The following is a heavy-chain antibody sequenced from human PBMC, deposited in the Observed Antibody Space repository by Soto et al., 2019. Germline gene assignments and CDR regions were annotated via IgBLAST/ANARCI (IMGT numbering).Heavy chain of an antibody. V-gene: IGHV3-30*18. CDR3: AKGLWWRVLGDAFDI. CDR1: GITFSSYG. Sequence: VGSLRLSCAASGITFSSYGMHWVRQAPGKGLEWVAVISYDGTNKYYGDSVKGRFSISRDNSKNTLYLQMNSLRAEDTAAYYCAKGLWWRVLGDAFDIWGQGTMVTVSS. D-gene: IGHD2-15*01. J-gene: IGHJ3*02. CDR2: ISYDGTNK.